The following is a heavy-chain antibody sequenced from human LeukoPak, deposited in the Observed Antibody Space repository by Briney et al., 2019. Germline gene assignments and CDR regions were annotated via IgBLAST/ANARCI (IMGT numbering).Heavy chain of an antibody. CDR1: GFRFRTFE. CDR2: IRRGVNRK. CDR3: ARDHMVEVGSYGLDV. J-gene: IGHJ6*02. Sequence: GGSLRLSCEASGFRFRTFEMNWVRQVPGKGLEWVSYIRRGVNRKYYADSVKGRFTVSRDNVKNSLYLQMNSHRAEDTAVYYCARDHMVEVGSYGLDVWGQGTSVTVSS. V-gene: IGHV3-48*03. D-gene: IGHD2-15*01.